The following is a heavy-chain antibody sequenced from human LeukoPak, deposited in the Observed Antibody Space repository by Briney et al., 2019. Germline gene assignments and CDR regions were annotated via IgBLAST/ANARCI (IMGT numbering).Heavy chain of an antibody. Sequence: TGASLRLSCAASGFTFSSYWMSWVRQAPGKGLEWVANIKQDGSEKYYVDSVKGRFTISRDNSKNTLYLQMNSLRAEDTAVYYCARGGSYLSAFDIWGQGTMVTVSS. D-gene: IGHD1-26*01. V-gene: IGHV3-7*03. CDR1: GFTFSSYW. CDR3: ARGGSYLSAFDI. J-gene: IGHJ3*02. CDR2: IKQDGSEK.